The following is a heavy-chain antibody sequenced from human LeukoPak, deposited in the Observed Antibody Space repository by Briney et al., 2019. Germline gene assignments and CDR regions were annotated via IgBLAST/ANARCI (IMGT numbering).Heavy chain of an antibody. CDR1: GFTFSDYY. CDR2: ISNTDSGT. Sequence: PGGSLRLSCAASGFTFSDYYMSWIRQAPGKGLEWVSYISNTDSGTWYADSVKGRFTISRDSAKRSLYLQMNSLRAEDTAVYYCMTRRPGATAAHWGQGTLVTVSS. CDR3: MTRRPGATAAH. D-gene: IGHD6-13*01. V-gene: IGHV3-11*01. J-gene: IGHJ4*02.